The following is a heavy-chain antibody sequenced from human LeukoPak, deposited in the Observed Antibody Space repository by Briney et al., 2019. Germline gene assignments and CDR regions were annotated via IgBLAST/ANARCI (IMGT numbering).Heavy chain of an antibody. J-gene: IGHJ4*02. D-gene: IGHD2-21*01. CDR1: GYSISSGYY. V-gene: IGHV4-38-2*02. CDR3: ARRGLWWSVDY. Sequence: SETLSLTCTVSGYSISSGYYWGWIRQPPGKGLEWIGSIYHSGSTYYNPSLKSRVTISVDTSKNQFSLKLSSVTAADTAVYYCARRGLWWSVDYWGQGTLVTVSS. CDR2: IYHSGST.